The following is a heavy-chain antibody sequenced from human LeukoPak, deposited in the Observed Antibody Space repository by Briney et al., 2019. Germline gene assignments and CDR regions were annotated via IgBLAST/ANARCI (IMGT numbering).Heavy chain of an antibody. V-gene: IGHV1-18*01. CDR1: GYTFTSYG. CDR2: ISAYNCNT. J-gene: IGHJ6*02. D-gene: IGHD1-14*01. CDR3: ARDQGTLVPNQYYYYYYGMDV. Sequence: ASVNVSCKASGYTFTSYGISWVRQAPGQGREWMGWISAYNCNTNYAQKLQGRVTMTTDTSTSTAYMELRSLRSDDTAVYYCARDQGTLVPNQYYYYYYGMDVWGQGTTVTVSS.